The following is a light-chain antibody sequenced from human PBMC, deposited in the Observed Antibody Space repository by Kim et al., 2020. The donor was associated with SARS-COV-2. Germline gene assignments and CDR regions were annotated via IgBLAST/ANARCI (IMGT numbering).Light chain of an antibody. CDR3: QQYGSLYT. J-gene: IGKJ2*01. CDR2: GAS. Sequence: LSPGERATRYCRASESVSSSYLAWYQEKPGQAPRLLIYGASSRATGIQDRFSGSGSGTDFTLNISRLEPEDSAVYYCQQYGSLYTFGQGTKMEIK. V-gene: IGKV3-20*01. CDR1: ESVSSSY.